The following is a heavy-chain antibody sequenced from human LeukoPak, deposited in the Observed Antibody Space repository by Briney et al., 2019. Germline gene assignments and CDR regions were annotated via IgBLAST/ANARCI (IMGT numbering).Heavy chain of an antibody. D-gene: IGHD3-10*01. J-gene: IGHJ4*02. CDR2: ISSGSSHI. CDR1: GFTFSSYS. V-gene: IGHV3-21*01. CDR3: ARDRFASGY. Sequence: GGSLRLSCAASGFTFSSYSMTWVRQAPGKGLEWVSTISSGSSHIYYADAVKGRFTISRDNAKNSLYLQMNSLRVEDTAFYYCARDRFASGYWGQGTLVTVSS.